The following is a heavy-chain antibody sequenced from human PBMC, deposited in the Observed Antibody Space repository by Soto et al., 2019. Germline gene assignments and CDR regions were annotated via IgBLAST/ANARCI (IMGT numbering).Heavy chain of an antibody. CDR2: ISGSGGST. J-gene: IGHJ6*01. V-gene: IGHV3-23*01. CDR3: AKDGGYCSSTSCYLSYYHYGMDV. D-gene: IGHD2-2*01. Sequence: GVSLRLSCAASGFTFSSYAMSWVRQAPGKGLEWVSAISGSGGSTYYADSVKGRFTISRDNSKNTLYLQMNSLRAEDTAVYYCAKDGGYCSSTSCYLSYYHYGMDVWGQGTTVTVSS. CDR1: GFTFSSYA.